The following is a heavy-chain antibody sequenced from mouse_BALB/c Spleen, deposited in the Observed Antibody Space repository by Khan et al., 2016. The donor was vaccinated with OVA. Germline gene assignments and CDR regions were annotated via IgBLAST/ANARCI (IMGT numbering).Heavy chain of an antibody. V-gene: IGHV1S136*01. CDR1: GYTFTSYV. CDR2: INPYNDCT. CDR3: ARGGSLTMAGCAMDY. Sequence: VQLKQSGPELVKPGASVKMSCKASGYTFTSYVMHWVKQKPGQGLEWIGFINPYNDCTKNNERFKGKATLTSDQSSSTAYMELSSLPSEDSAVYYCARGGSLTMAGCAMDYWGQGTSVTVSS. D-gene: IGHD1-1*02. J-gene: IGHJ4*01.